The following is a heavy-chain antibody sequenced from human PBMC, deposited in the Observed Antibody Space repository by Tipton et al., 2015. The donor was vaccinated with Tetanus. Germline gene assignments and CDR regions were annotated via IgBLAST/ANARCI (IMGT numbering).Heavy chain of an antibody. V-gene: IGHV4-34*01. Sequence: LRLTCAVSGGALSGYLWSWIRQSPGEGLEWIGEINQSGSTIYNPSLKSRVTIAVDTFKRQFSMTLTSATAADTAVYYCARAGFEGSSSSGYFDHWGLGVLVTVSS. CDR1: GGALSGYL. J-gene: IGHJ4*02. CDR3: ARAGFEGSSSSGYFDH. D-gene: IGHD2-2*01. CDR2: INQSGST.